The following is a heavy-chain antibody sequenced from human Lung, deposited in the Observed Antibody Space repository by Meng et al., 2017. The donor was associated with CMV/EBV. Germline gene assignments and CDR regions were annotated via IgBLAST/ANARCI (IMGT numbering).Heavy chain of an antibody. Sequence: SDTVSYLASRYTVTGYYQHWVRRDPGQGLEWMGLTTPNRGGTNYAQKFQGRVTMTSDTSISTAYMELSRLRSDDTAVYYGARGPFYYYGMDVWGRGTTVTVSS. CDR1: RYTVTGYY. D-gene: IGHD3-10*01. J-gene: IGHJ6*01. V-gene: IGHV1-2*02. CDR3: ARGPFYYYGMDV. CDR2: TTPNRGGT.